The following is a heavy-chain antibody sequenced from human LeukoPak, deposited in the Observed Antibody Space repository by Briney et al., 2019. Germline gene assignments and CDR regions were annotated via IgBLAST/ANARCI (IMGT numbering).Heavy chain of an antibody. D-gene: IGHD5-24*01. CDR3: ARGRRVGGYNLAGVYYFDY. CDR1: SGSISSYY. V-gene: IGHV4-59*12. J-gene: IGHJ4*02. CDR2: IYYSGST. Sequence: PSETLSLTCTVSSGSISSYYWSWIRQPPGKGLEWIGYIYYSGSTNYNPSLKSRVTISVDTSKNQFSLKLSSVTAADTAVYYCARGRRVGGYNLAGVYYFDYWGQGTLVTVSS.